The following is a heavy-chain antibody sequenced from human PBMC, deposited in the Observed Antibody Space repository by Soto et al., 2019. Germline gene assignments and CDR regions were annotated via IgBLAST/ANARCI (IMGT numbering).Heavy chain of an antibody. Sequence: QVQLQESGPGLVKPSQTLSLTCTVSGGSISSGGYYWSWIRQHPGKGLEWIGYIYYSGSTYYNPSLKSRVTISVDTSKNQFSLKLSSVTAADAAVYYCASGSYGPFYYFDYWGQGTLVTVSS. D-gene: IGHD4-17*01. V-gene: IGHV4-31*03. J-gene: IGHJ4*02. CDR1: GGSISSGGYY. CDR2: IYYSGST. CDR3: ASGSYGPFYYFDY.